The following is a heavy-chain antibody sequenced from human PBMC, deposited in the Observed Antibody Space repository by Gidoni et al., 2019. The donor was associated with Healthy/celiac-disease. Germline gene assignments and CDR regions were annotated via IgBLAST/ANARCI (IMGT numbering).Heavy chain of an antibody. CDR2: INPSGGST. CDR3: ARDLGGATPYGMDV. Sequence: QVQLVQSGAEVKKPGAAVKVSCKASGYTFTSYYMPWVRQAPGQGLEWMGIINPSGGSTSDAQKFQGRVTMTRDTSTSTVYMELSSLRSEDTAVYYCARDLGGATPYGMDVWGQGTTVTVSS. CDR1: GYTFTSYY. D-gene: IGHD3-16*01. V-gene: IGHV1-46*01. J-gene: IGHJ6*02.